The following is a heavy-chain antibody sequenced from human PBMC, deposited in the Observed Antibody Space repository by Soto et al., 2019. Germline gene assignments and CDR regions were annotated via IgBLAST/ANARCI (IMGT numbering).Heavy chain of an antibody. CDR1: GFTFSSYG. J-gene: IGHJ3*02. CDR2: ISYDGSNK. CDR3: AKLGASSPNDAFDI. D-gene: IGHD1-26*01. Sequence: QVQLVESGGGVVQPGRSLRLSCAASGFTFSSYGMHWVRQAPGKGLEWVAVISYDGSNKYYADSVKGRVTISRDNSKNTLYLQMNSLRAEDTAVYYCAKLGASSPNDAFDILGQGTMVTFSS. V-gene: IGHV3-30*18.